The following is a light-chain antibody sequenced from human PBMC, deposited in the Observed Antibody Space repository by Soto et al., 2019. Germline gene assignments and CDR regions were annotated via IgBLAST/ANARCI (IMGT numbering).Light chain of an antibody. V-gene: IGKV3-15*01. CDR3: QQYNNWPPT. J-gene: IGKJ2*01. Sequence: EIVMTQSPATLSVSPGERATLSCRASQSVSSNLAWYQQKPGQAPRLLIYGASTRATGNPARFSGSGSGTDFTLTISSLQSEDFAVYYCQQYNNWPPTFGQGTKLEIK. CDR2: GAS. CDR1: QSVSSN.